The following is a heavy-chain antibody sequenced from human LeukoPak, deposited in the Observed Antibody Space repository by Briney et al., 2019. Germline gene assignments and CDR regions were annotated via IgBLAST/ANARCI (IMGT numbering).Heavy chain of an antibody. Sequence: PGGSLRLSCAASGFTFSSYGMHWVRQAPGKGLEWVAVIWYDGSNKYYADSVKGRFTISRDNSKSTLYLQMNSLRAEDTAVYYCARGRLAAAGIIFDYWGQGTLVTVSS. CDR3: ARGRLAAAGIIFDY. D-gene: IGHD6-13*01. CDR1: GFTFSSYG. V-gene: IGHV3-33*01. J-gene: IGHJ4*02. CDR2: IWYDGSNK.